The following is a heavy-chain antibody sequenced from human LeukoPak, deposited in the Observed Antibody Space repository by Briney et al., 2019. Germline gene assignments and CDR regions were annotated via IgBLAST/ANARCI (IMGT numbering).Heavy chain of an antibody. Sequence: PGGSLRLSCTGSGYSFTSYWIGWVRQMPGKGLQWMGIIYPGDSDTRYSPSFQGQVTISADKSISPAYLQWSSLKASDTAMYYCARHKAPTGGWFDPWGQGTLVTVSS. V-gene: IGHV5-51*01. J-gene: IGHJ5*02. CDR2: IYPGDSDT. CDR3: ARHKAPTGGWFDP. D-gene: IGHD1-1*01. CDR1: GYSFTSYW.